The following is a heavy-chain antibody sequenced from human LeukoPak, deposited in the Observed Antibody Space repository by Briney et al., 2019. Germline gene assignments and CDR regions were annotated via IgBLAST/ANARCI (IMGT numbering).Heavy chain of an antibody. Sequence: ASVKVSCKASGYTFTGYYMHWVRQAPGQGLEWMGWINPNSGGTNYAQKFQGRVTMTRDTSISTAYMELSRLRSEDTAVYYCAAEHYYGSGSGYWGQGTLVTVSS. CDR2: INPNSGGT. CDR1: GYTFTGYY. CDR3: AAEHYYGSGSGY. J-gene: IGHJ4*02. D-gene: IGHD3-10*01. V-gene: IGHV1-2*02.